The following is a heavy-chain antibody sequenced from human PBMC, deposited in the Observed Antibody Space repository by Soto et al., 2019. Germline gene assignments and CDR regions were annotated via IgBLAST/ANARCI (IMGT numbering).Heavy chain of an antibody. J-gene: IGHJ4*02. CDR1: VFTFSYHY. D-gene: IGHD2-15*01. Sequence: GGSLRLSCVVSVFTFSYHYMNWVRQAPGKGLQWVAYISSRSSEINYADPVKGRFTISRDNAKNSVFLHMTSLTAEDTGVYFCARGDGAVGAAIDIWGQGTLVTVSS. CDR2: ISSRSSEI. CDR3: ARGDGAVGAAIDI. V-gene: IGHV3-11*06.